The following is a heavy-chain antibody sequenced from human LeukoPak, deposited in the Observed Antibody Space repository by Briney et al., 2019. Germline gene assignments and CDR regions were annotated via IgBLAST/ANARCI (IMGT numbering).Heavy chain of an antibody. V-gene: IGHV3-11*04. Sequence: GGSLRLSCAASGFSFSDYYMSWIRQAPGKGLEWVSYISNSGTRYYADSVKGRFTISRDNAKNSLYLQMNSLRAEDTAVYCARATPSSIAARYGYFDLWGRGTLVTVSS. D-gene: IGHD6-6*01. CDR1: GFSFSDYY. J-gene: IGHJ2*01. CDR2: ISNSGTR. CDR3: ARATPSSIAARYGYFDL.